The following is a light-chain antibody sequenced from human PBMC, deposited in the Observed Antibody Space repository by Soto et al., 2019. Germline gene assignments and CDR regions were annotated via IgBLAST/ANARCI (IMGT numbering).Light chain of an antibody. Sequence: EIVMTQSPATLSVSPGERATLSCRASQSDVTNLAWYQQKPGQAPRLLIYGASTRATGIPARFSGSGSGTEFTLTISRLEPEDFAVYYCQQYGSSSWTFGQGTKVDIK. CDR2: GAS. V-gene: IGKV3-15*01. CDR1: QSDVTN. CDR3: QQYGSSSWT. J-gene: IGKJ1*01.